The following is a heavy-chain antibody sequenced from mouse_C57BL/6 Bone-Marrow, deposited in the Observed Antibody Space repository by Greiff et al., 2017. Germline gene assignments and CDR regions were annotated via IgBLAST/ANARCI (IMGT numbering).Heavy chain of an antibody. D-gene: IGHD2-1*01. CDR2: IYPRSGNT. J-gene: IGHJ4*01. V-gene: IGHV1-81*01. CDR3: AREAYGKLRFSYYGMDY. Sequence: VQLQQSGAELARPGASVKLSCKASGYTFTSYGISWVKQRTGQGLEWIGEIYPRSGNTYYNEKFKGKATLTADKSSSTAYMELRSLTSEDSAVYFCAREAYGKLRFSYYGMDYWGQGTSVTVSS. CDR1: GYTFTSYG.